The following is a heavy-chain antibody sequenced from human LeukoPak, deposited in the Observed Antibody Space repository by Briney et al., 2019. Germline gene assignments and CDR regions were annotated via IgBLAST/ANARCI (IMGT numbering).Heavy chain of an antibody. CDR1: GFTFSNYA. Sequence: GGSLRLSCAASGFTFSNYAMSWVRQAPGKGLEWVSTISGGGITTYYADSAKGRFTISRDNSKNTMFLQMNSLRADDTAVYYCPRQPYASGWNPFDYWGQGILVTVSS. CDR3: PRQPYASGWNPFDY. J-gene: IGHJ4*02. CDR2: ISGGGITT. V-gene: IGHV3-23*01. D-gene: IGHD6-19*01.